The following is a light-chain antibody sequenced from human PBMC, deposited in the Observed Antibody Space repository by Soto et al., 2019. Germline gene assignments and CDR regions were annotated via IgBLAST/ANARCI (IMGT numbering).Light chain of an antibody. V-gene: IGKV1-39*01. Sequence: DIQMTQSPSSLSAYVGDRVTITCRASQSISSYLNWYQQKPGKAPKLLIYAEASLQSGVPSRFSGSGSGTDFTLTISSLQPEDFATYYCQQSYSTLTFGPGTKVDIK. CDR2: AEA. CDR1: QSISSY. J-gene: IGKJ3*01. CDR3: QQSYSTLT.